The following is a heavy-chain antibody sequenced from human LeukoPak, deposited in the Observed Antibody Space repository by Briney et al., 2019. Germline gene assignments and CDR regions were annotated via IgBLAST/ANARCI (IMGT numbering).Heavy chain of an antibody. Sequence: ASVKVSCKASGYTFTTYGFSWVRQAPGQGLEWMGWISGYSGDTIYAQNLQGRVTMTIDTSMSTAYMELRSLRSDDTAVYYCARGYGDYPYYYGMDVWGQGTTVTVSS. D-gene: IGHD4-17*01. CDR2: ISGYSGDT. V-gene: IGHV1-18*01. CDR1: GYTFTTYG. CDR3: ARGYGDYPYYYGMDV. J-gene: IGHJ6*02.